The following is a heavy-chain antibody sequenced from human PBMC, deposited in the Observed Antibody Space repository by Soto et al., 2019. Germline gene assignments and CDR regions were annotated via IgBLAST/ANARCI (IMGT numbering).Heavy chain of an antibody. CDR3: VKDYGAVAEK. J-gene: IGHJ4*02. CDR1: LFTFSSYA. V-gene: IGHV3-23*01. Sequence: EVQLLESGGGLVQPGGSLRLSCAASLFTFSSYAMSWVRQAPGKGLEWVSVISGSGDRIYYADSVKGRFTISRDNSKNTLYLQMNSLRAEDTAIYYCVKDYGAVAEKWGQGTLVTVSS. D-gene: IGHD6-19*01. CDR2: ISGSGDRI.